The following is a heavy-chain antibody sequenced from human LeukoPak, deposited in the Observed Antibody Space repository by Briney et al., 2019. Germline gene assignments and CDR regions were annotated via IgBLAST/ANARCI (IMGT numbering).Heavy chain of an antibody. D-gene: IGHD3-10*01. CDR1: GFTFSSYG. J-gene: IGHJ5*02. V-gene: IGHV3-33*06. CDR3: AKDLLWFGEYEDWFDP. CDR2: IWYDGSNK. Sequence: GRSLRLSCAASGFTFSSYGMHWVRQAPGKGLEWVAVIWYDGSNKYYADSVKGRFTISRDNSKNTLYLQMNSLRAEDTAVYYCAKDLLWFGEYEDWFDPWGQGTLVTVRS.